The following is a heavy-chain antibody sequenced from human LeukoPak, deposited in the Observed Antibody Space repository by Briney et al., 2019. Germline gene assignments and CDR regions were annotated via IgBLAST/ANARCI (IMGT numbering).Heavy chain of an antibody. V-gene: IGHV3-23*01. J-gene: IGHJ4*02. CDR1: GFTFSSYA. D-gene: IGHD6-6*01. CDR3: AKDRRFGAAREGLDY. Sequence: GASLRPSCAASGFTFSSYAMSWVRQAPGKGLEWVSAISGSGGSTYYADSVKGRFTISRDNSKNTLYLQMNSLRAEDTAVYYCAKDRRFGAAREGLDYWGQGTLVTVSS. CDR2: ISGSGGST.